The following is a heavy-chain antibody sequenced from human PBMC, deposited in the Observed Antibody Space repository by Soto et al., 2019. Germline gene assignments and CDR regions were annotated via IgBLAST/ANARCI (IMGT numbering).Heavy chain of an antibody. Sequence: SETLSLTCAVYGVSFSGFSWSWIRQPPGKGLEWIGEINHSGSTDYNPSFKSRVTISEDTSKNQFSLKLSSVTAADTAVYYCARGRKVYTSTSYVDWGQGTPVTVSS. CDR2: INHSGST. D-gene: IGHD6-13*01. CDR1: GVSFSGFS. V-gene: IGHV4-34*01. CDR3: ARGRKVYTSTSYVD. J-gene: IGHJ4*02.